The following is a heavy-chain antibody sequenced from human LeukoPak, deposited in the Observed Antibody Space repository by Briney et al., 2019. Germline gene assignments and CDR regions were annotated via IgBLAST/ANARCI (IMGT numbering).Heavy chain of an antibody. CDR1: GYTFTGYY. CDR2: INPNSGGT. J-gene: IGHJ3*02. CDR3: ARDRAAALYDAFAI. V-gene: IGHV1-2*02. D-gene: IGHD6-13*01. Sequence: ASVKVSCKASGYTFTGYYMHWVRQAPGQGLEWMGWINPNSGGTNYAQKFQGRVTMTRDTSISTAYMELSRLRSDDTAVYYCARDRAAALYDAFAIWGQGTMVTVSS.